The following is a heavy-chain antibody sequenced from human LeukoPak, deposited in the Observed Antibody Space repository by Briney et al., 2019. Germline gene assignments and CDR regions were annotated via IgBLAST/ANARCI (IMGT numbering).Heavy chain of an antibody. V-gene: IGHV3-21*01. CDR2: ISSSSSYI. D-gene: IGHD2-2*01. CDR1: GFTFSSYS. Sequence: GGSLRLSCAASGFTFSSYSMNWVRQAPGKGLEWVSSISSSSSYIYYADSVKGRFTISRDNAKNSLYLQMNSLRAEDTAVYYCARDERVVVVPAAAMRRGWFDPWGQGTLVTVS. J-gene: IGHJ5*02. CDR3: ARDERVVVVPAAAMRRGWFDP.